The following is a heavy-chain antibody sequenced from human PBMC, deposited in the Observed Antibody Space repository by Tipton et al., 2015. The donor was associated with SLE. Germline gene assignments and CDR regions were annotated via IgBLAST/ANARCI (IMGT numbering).Heavy chain of an antibody. J-gene: IGHJ4*02. Sequence: SLRLSCAASGFTFDDYAMHWVRQAPGKGLEWVSGISWNSGNIDYAESVKGRFTISRDNAKNSLYLQMNSLRAEDTAVYYCARERGYYGSGHFDYWGQGTLVTVSS. CDR2: ISWNSGNI. V-gene: IGHV3-9*01. CDR1: GFTFDDYA. D-gene: IGHD3-10*01. CDR3: ARERGYYGSGHFDY.